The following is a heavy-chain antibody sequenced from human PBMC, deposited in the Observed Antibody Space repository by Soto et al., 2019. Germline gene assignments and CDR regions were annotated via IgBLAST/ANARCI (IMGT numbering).Heavy chain of an antibody. V-gene: IGHV3-23*01. CDR1: EFTFSSYA. CDR2: ISGSGGST. CDR3: AKDQAPAAGYYYYYGMDV. J-gene: IGHJ6*02. Sequence: GWPLRHSCTASEFTFSSYAMSWVRKNPFKLLEWVSAISGSGGSTYYADSVKGRFTISRDNSKNTLYLQMNSLRAEDTAVYYCAKDQAPAAGYYYYYGMDVWGQGTTVTVSS. D-gene: IGHD6-13*01.